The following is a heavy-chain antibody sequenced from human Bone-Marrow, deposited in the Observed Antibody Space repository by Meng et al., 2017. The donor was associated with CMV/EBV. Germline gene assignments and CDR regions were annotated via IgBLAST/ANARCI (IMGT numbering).Heavy chain of an antibody. Sequence: SETLSLTCAVYGGSFSGYYWSWIRQPPGKALEWIGEINHSGSTNYNPSLKSRVTISIDTSKNQFSLKLTSVTAADTAVYYCARGYDFWSGYSATALGYWGQGARVTVSS. CDR2: INHSGST. CDR1: GGSFSGYY. D-gene: IGHD3-3*01. CDR3: ARGYDFWSGYSATALGY. J-gene: IGHJ4*02. V-gene: IGHV4-34*01.